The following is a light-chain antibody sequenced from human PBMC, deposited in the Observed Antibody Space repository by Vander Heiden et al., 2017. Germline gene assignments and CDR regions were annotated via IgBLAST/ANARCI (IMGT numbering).Light chain of an antibody. J-gene: IGKJ4*01. Sequence: EIVLTQSPGTLPLSPGERATLSCMASQSVSSNYLAWYQQKPGQAPRLLIYGASSRATGIPDRFSGSGSGTDFTLTISRLEPEDFAVYYCQQYGSSPPLTFGGGTRVEIK. CDR2: GAS. V-gene: IGKV3-20*01. CDR3: QQYGSSPPLT. CDR1: QSVSSNY.